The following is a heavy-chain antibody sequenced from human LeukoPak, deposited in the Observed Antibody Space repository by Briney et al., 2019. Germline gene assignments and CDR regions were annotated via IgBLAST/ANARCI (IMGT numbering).Heavy chain of an antibody. Sequence: PGGSLRLSCAASGFTFSSYSMNWVRQAPGKGLEWVSYISSSSTIYYADSVKGRFTISRDNAKNSLYLQMNSLRAEDTAVYYCARDYQNYFDYWGQGTLVTVSS. CDR2: ISSSSTI. V-gene: IGHV3-48*01. CDR3: ARDYQNYFDY. D-gene: IGHD2-2*01. CDR1: GFTFSSYS. J-gene: IGHJ4*02.